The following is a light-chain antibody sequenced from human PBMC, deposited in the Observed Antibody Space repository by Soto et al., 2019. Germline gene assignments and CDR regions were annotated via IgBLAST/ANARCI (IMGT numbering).Light chain of an antibody. V-gene: IGKV1-27*01. J-gene: IGKJ1*01. CDR1: QGINNF. Sequence: DIQITQAPSSLSASIGDRVTITCRASQGINNFLAWYQQKPGEAPKLLLYAASILRSGVPSRFSGSGSGTDFTLTISSLQPEDVATYYCQKYNSPPRTLGQGTKVDIK. CDR2: AAS. CDR3: QKYNSPPRT.